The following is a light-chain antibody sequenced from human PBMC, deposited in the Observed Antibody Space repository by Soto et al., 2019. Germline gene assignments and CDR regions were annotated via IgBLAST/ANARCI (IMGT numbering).Light chain of an antibody. V-gene: IGKV1-5*03. J-gene: IGKJ1*01. CDR2: GAS. Sequence: DIQMTQSPSTLSSSVGDRVTITCRASQNIDRWLAWYQQKPGKATNLLIYGASNLESGGPSRFSGSGSGTEFTLTISSLRPDDFATCYCQQYNSYPWTFGQGTKVQIK. CDR3: QQYNSYPWT. CDR1: QNIDRW.